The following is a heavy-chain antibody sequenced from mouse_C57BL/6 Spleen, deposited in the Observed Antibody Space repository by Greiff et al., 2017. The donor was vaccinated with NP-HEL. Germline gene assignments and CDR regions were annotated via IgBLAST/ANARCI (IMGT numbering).Heavy chain of an antibody. D-gene: IGHD1-1*01. CDR3: ATYYGSSHYFAY. CDR2: IYPGDGDT. J-gene: IGHJ2*01. Sequence: VNVVESGPELVKPGASVKISCKASGYAFSSSWMNWVKQRPGKGLEWIGRIYPGDGDTNYNGKFKGKATLTADKSSSTAYMQLSSLTSEDSAVYFCATYYGSSHYFAYWGQGTTLTVSS. CDR1: GYAFSSSW. V-gene: IGHV1-82*01.